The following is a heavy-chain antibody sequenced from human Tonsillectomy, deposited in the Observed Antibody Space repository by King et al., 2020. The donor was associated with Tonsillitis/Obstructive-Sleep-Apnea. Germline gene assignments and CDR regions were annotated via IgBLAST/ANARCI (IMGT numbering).Heavy chain of an antibody. CDR2: ISSSSSYT. Sequence: VQLVESGGGLVKPGGSLRLSCAASGFTFSDYYMSWIRQAPGKGLEWVSYISSSSSYTNYADSVKGRFTISRDNAKNSLYLQMNSLRAEDTAVYYCARGGKDGDPTELWHWGQGTLVTVSS. D-gene: IGHD4-17*01. J-gene: IGHJ1*01. CDR1: GFTFSDYY. V-gene: IGHV3-11*06. CDR3: ARGGKDGDPTELWH.